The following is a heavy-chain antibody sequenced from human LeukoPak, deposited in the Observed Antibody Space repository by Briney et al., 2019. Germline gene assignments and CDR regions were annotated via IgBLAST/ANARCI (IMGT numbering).Heavy chain of an antibody. V-gene: IGHV4-39*01. J-gene: IGHJ5*02. CDR2: IYYSGST. CDR1: GGSISSSSYY. Sequence: KASETLSLTCTVSGGSISSSSYYWGWIRQPPGKGLEWIGSIYYSGSTYYNPSLKSRVTISGDTSKNQFSLKLSSVTAADTAVYYCARRGYSYGGAPFDPWGQGTLVTVSS. D-gene: IGHD5-18*01. CDR3: ARRGYSYGGAPFDP.